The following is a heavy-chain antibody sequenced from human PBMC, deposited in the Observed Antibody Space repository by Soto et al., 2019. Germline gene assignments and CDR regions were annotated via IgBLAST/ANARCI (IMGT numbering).Heavy chain of an antibody. V-gene: IGHV3-21*02. CDR1: GFTFTTYS. CDR3: ARDHSIAGQMVRDWYFDL. CDR2: ISSSSSDT. D-gene: IGHD6-6*01. J-gene: IGHJ2*01. Sequence: EVQLVESGGGLVKSGGSLRLSCAVSGFTFTTYSMNWVRQAPGKGLEWVSSISSSSSDTFYADSVRGRFTICRDNAKNALYLQMNSLRAEDTAVYYCARDHSIAGQMVRDWYFDLWGRGNLVTVSS.